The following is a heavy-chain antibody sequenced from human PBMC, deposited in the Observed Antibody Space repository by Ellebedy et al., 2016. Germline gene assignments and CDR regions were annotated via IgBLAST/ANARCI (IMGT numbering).Heavy chain of an antibody. D-gene: IGHD3-10*01. Sequence: GESLKISCAASGFTFSSYAMSWVRQAPGKGLEWVSAISGSGGSTYYADSVKGRFTISRDNSKNTLYLQMNSLRAEDTAVYYCANLGFGEFQYHYYGMDVWGQGTTVTVSS. V-gene: IGHV3-23*01. J-gene: IGHJ6*02. CDR1: GFTFSSYA. CDR2: ISGSGGST. CDR3: ANLGFGEFQYHYYGMDV.